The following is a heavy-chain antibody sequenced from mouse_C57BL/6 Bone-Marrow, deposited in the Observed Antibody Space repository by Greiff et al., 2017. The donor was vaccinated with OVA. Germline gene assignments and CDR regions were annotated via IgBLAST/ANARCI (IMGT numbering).Heavy chain of an antibody. CDR1: GYAFSSYW. CDR2: MYPGDGDT. Sequence: QVQLQQSGAELVKPGASVKISCKASGYAFSSYWMNWVKQRPGKGLEWIGQMYPGDGDTNYNGKFKGKATLTADKSSSTAYMQLSSLTSEDSAVYFCARHPLYYGSSYAMDYWGQGTSVTVSS. J-gene: IGHJ4*01. V-gene: IGHV1-80*01. D-gene: IGHD1-1*01. CDR3: ARHPLYYGSSYAMDY.